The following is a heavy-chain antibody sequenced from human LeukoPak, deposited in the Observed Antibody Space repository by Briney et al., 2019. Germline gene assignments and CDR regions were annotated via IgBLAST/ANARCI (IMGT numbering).Heavy chain of an antibody. Sequence: PGRSLRPSCAASGFTFSSYAIHWVRQAPGKGLEWVAVISFDGKNKFYSDSVKGRFTISRDNSKNTLYLQMNSLKPEDTAVYFCARDSRLKWTQYYFDFWGQGTLVTVYS. V-gene: IGHV3-30*04. J-gene: IGHJ4*02. CDR3: ARDSRLKWTQYYFDF. CDR1: GFTFSSYA. CDR2: ISFDGKNK. D-gene: IGHD3/OR15-3a*01.